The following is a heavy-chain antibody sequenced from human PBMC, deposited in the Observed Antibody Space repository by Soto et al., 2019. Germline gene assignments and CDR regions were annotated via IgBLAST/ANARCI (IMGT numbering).Heavy chain of an antibody. CDR1: GFTFSDHY. V-gene: IGHV3-72*01. D-gene: IGHD3-16*01. CDR3: TVGRLGTDFGAA. Sequence: EVQLVESGGGLVQPGGSLRLSCAASGFTFSDHYMDWVRQAPGKGLEWVGRSKNKDDSYTTEYAASVKGRFTITRDGSNISLSLQTTSRKTEHTPVYYCTVGRLGTDFGAAWGQGILVTVSS. CDR2: SKNKDDSYTT. J-gene: IGHJ4*02.